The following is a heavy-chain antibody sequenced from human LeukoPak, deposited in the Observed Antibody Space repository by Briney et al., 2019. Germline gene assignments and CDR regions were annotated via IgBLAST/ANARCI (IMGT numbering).Heavy chain of an antibody. CDR3: ARLKTGTTTAFDI. V-gene: IGHV4-4*07. CDR1: GGSISGYY. CDR2: VYASGST. Sequence: SETLSLTCIVSGGSISGYYWTWIRQPAGKGLEWIGRVYASGSTHYNPSLKTRLTMSVDTSKNQFSLKLSSVTAADTAVYYCARLKTGTTTAFDIWGQGTMVTVSS. J-gene: IGHJ3*02. D-gene: IGHD1-7*01.